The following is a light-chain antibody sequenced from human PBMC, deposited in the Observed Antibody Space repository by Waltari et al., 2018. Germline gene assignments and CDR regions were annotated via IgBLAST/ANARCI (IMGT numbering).Light chain of an antibody. J-gene: IGLJ2*01. CDR3: CSYAGSSSLI. Sequence: QSALTPPASVSGSPGQSITISCTGTSSDVVSYNLVSWYQQHPGKAPKLMIYEGSQLPSGVSYRFSGSKSGNTASLTISVLQAEDEANYYCCSYAGSSSLIFGGGTKLTVL. CDR2: EGS. V-gene: IGLV2-23*01. CDR1: SSDVVSYNL.